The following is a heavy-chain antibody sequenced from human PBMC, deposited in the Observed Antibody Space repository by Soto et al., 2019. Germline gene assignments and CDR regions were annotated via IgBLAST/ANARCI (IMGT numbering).Heavy chain of an antibody. D-gene: IGHD1-1*01. V-gene: IGHV4-34*01. CDR1: GGFVTSGSYY. Sequence: QVQLQQWGAGLLKPSETLSLTCAVYGGFVTSGSYYWSWIRQPPGKGLEWIGGMSHSGGTHFNPSLKSRVTISVDTSKNQFTLKMSSVTAADTALYYWARVERGTATTVVDAFDIWGPGTMVTVSS. J-gene: IGHJ3*02. CDR3: ARVERGTATTVVDAFDI. CDR2: MSHSGGT.